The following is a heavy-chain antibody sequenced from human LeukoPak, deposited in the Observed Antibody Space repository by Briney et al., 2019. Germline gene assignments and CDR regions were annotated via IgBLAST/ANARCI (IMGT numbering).Heavy chain of an antibody. CDR2: IYSGGNT. V-gene: IGHV3-53*01. CDR3: ASKGSGRTLGAFDI. CDR1: GVTVSSNY. J-gene: IGHJ3*02. D-gene: IGHD1-26*01. Sequence: GGSLRLSCAASGVTVSSNYMSCVRQAPGKGLEWVSVIYSGGNTYYADSVKGRFTISRDNSKNTLYLQINSLRAEDTAVYYCASKGSGRTLGAFDIWGQGTMVTVSS.